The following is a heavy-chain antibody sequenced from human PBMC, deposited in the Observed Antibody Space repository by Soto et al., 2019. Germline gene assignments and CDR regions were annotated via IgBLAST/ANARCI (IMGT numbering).Heavy chain of an antibody. CDR2: ISFDGRNS. Sequence: AGGSLRLSCAASGFTFNNYGMHWVRQAPGKGLEWVVVISFDGRNSYYLDSVKGRFTISRDNSKNTLYLDMTSLRPEDTAIYYCVKQTGSGSYYNAGSGGHFDSWGQGILVTVSS. V-gene: IGHV3-30*18. CDR3: VKQTGSGSYYNAGSGGHFDS. D-gene: IGHD3-10*01. CDR1: GFTFNNYG. J-gene: IGHJ4*02.